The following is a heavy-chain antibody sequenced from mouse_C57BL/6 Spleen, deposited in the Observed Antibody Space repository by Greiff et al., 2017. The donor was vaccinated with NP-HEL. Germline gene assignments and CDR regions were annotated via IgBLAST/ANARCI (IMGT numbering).Heavy chain of an antibody. CDR3: ARSGDYYGSRGGLDY. Sequence: QVQLQQSGAELVRPGTSVKLSCKASGYTFTSYWMRWVKQRPGQGLEWIGVIDPSDSYTNYNQKFKGKATLTVDTSSSTAYMQLSSLTSEDSAVYYCARSGDYYGSRGGLDYWGQGTTLTVSS. V-gene: IGHV1-59*01. J-gene: IGHJ2*01. D-gene: IGHD1-1*01. CDR1: GYTFTSYW. CDR2: IDPSDSYT.